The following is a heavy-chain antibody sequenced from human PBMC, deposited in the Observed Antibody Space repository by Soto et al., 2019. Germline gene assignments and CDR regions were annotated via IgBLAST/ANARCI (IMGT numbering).Heavy chain of an antibody. CDR3: ARSPSYYDFWSGYGRATGYYFDY. J-gene: IGHJ4*01. CDR2: INHSGGT. CDR1: GGSFSGYY. V-gene: IGHV4-34*01. Sequence: SETLSLTCAVYGGSFSGYYWSWIRQPPGKGLEWIGEINHSGGTNYNPSLKSRVTISVDTSKNQFSLKLSSVTAADTAVYYCARSPSYYDFWSGYGRATGYYFDYWGQGTLVTVSS. D-gene: IGHD3-3*01.